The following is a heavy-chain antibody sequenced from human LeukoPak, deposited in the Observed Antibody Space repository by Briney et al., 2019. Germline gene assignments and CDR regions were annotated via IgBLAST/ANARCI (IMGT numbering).Heavy chain of an antibody. J-gene: IGHJ4*02. Sequence: PSETLSLTCTVSGGSISSYYWSWIRQPPGKGLEWIGYIYYSGSTNYNPSLKSRVTISVDTSKNQFSLKLSSVTAADTAVYYCARVGGYSYVGGLDYWGQGTLVTVSS. D-gene: IGHD5-18*01. CDR2: IYYSGST. CDR1: GGSISSYY. CDR3: ARVGGYSYVGGLDY. V-gene: IGHV4-59*01.